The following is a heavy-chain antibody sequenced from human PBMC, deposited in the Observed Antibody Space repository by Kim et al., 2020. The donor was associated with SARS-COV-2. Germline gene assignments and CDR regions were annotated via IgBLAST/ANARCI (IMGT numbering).Heavy chain of an antibody. J-gene: IGHJ4*02. V-gene: IGHV7-4-1*02. D-gene: IGHD6-19*01. CDR3: ARDPYSSGWEPFDY. Sequence: QGFTGRFVFSLDTSVSTAYLQISSLKAEDTAVYYCARDPYSSGWEPFDYWGQGTLVTVSS.